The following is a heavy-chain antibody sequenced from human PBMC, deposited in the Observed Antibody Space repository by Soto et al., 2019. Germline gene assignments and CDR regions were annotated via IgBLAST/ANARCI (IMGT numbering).Heavy chain of an antibody. V-gene: IGHV3-23*01. J-gene: IGHJ4*02. D-gene: IGHD3-22*01. Sequence: PWGSLRLSCAASGFTFSSYAMSWVRQAPGKGLEWVSVISGSGGSTYYADSVKGRFTISRDNSKNTLYLQMNSLRAEDTAVYYCAKCYDTSGYSPFDYWGQGTLVTVSS. CDR2: ISGSGGST. CDR3: AKCYDTSGYSPFDY. CDR1: GFTFSSYA.